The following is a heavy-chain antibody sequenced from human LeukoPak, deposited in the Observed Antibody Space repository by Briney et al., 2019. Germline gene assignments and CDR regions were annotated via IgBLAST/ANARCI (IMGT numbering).Heavy chain of an antibody. V-gene: IGHV3-7*01. CDR2: IKEDGREK. CDR3: AKTIVGSNVFDI. Sequence: GGSLRLSCVASRFSFSSHWMTWVRQAPGKGLEWVANIKEDGREKYYADSVKGGFTISRDNAKNSLYLQMNSLRGEDTAVYYCAKTIVGSNVFDIWGQGTLVTVSS. J-gene: IGHJ3*02. CDR1: RFSFSSHW. D-gene: IGHD1-26*01.